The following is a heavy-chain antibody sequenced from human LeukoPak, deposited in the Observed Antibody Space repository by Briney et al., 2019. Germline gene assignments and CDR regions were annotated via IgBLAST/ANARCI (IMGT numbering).Heavy chain of an antibody. J-gene: IGHJ2*01. D-gene: IGHD4-23*01. CDR1: GFTFSSYG. V-gene: IGHV3-33*01. CDR3: AGTDYGGSLRYFDL. CDR2: IWYDGSNK. Sequence: GGSLRLSCAASGFTFSSYGMHWVRQAPGKGLEWVAVIWYDGSNKYYADSVKGRFTISRDNSKNTLYLQMNSLRAEDTAVYYCAGTDYGGSLRYFDLWGRGTLVTVSS.